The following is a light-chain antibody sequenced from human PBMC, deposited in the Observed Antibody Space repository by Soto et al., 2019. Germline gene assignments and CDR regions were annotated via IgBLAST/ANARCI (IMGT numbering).Light chain of an antibody. CDR2: EVS. CDR3: TSYVGSNIWV. CDR1: SSDVGAYKY. V-gene: IGLV2-8*01. J-gene: IGLJ3*02. Sequence: QSALTQPPSASGSPGQSVTISCTGTSSDVGAYKYVSWYQQYPGNAPKLTIYEVSKRPSGVPDRFSGSQSGNTASLTVSGLQAEDEADYYCTSYVGSNIWVFGGGTKLTVL.